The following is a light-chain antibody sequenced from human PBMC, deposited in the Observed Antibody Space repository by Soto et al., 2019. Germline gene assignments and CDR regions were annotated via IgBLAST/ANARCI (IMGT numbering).Light chain of an antibody. CDR1: QSISSN. Sequence: EIVMTQSPATLSVSPGERVTFSCRASQSISSNLAWYQQKPGQAPRLLIYGASTRATGIPARFSGSGSGTEFTLTISSLQSEDFAVYYCQQCHTWPRVTFGQGTRLEIK. CDR2: GAS. V-gene: IGKV3-15*01. CDR3: QQCHTWPRVT. J-gene: IGKJ5*01.